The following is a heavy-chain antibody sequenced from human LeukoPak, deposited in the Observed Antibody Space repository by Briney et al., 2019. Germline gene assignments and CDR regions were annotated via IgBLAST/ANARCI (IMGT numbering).Heavy chain of an antibody. J-gene: IGHJ4*02. D-gene: IGHD1-20*01. Sequence: PGGSLRLSCAPSGFPFDDYAMHWVRQAPGKALEWVTGFSGNSGNIGYADSVKGRFTISRDNAKNSLDLQMTSLRAEDMASYYCAKGITGTTSAFDYWGQGTLVTVSS. CDR3: AKGITGTTSAFDY. CDR1: GFPFDDYA. CDR2: FSGNSGNI. V-gene: IGHV3-9*03.